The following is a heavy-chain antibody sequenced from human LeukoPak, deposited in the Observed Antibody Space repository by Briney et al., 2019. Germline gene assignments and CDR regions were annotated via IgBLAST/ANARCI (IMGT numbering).Heavy chain of an antibody. CDR3: ARESSSGWSSSGGFDY. CDR2: IYYSGST. CDR1: GGSISSSSYY. Sequence: PSETLSLTCTVSGGSISSSSYYWGWIRQPPGKGLEWIGSIYYSGSTYYNPSLKSRVTISVDTSKNQFSLKLSSVTAADTAVYYCARESSSGWSSSGGFDYWGQGTLVTVSS. V-gene: IGHV4-39*02. D-gene: IGHD6-19*01. J-gene: IGHJ4*02.